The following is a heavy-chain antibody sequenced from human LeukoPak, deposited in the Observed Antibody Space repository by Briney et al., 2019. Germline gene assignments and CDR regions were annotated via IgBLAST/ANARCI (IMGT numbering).Heavy chain of an antibody. CDR3: ARDNGPYYYGMDV. J-gene: IGHJ6*04. V-gene: IGHV4-61*08. CDR2: IYYSGST. Sequence: SETLSLTCTVSGGSISSGDYYWSWIRQPPGKGLEWIGYIYYSGSTNYNPSLKSRVTISVDTSKNQFYLTLSSVTAADTAVYYCARDNGPYYYGMDVWGKGTTVTVSS. CDR1: GGSISSGDYY.